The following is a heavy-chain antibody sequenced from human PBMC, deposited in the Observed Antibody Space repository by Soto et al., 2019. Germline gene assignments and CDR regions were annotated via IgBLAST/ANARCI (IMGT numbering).Heavy chain of an antibody. CDR1: GFTFSSYG. CDR2: IWYDGGNK. V-gene: IGHV3-33*01. CDR3: ARDSSGYYGWGAFDI. Sequence: GGSLRLSCAASGFTFSSYGMHWVRQAPGKGLEWVAVIWYDGGNKYYADSVKGRFTISRDNSKNTLYLQMNSLRAEDTAVYYCARDSSGYYGWGAFDIWGQGTMVTVSS. J-gene: IGHJ3*02. D-gene: IGHD3-22*01.